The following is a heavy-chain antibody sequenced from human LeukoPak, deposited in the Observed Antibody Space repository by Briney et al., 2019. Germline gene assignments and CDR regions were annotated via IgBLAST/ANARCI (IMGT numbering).Heavy chain of an antibody. CDR3: ARDLIAAAGTGRLQRHWYFDL. CDR2: IYTSGST. V-gene: IGHV4-61*02. D-gene: IGHD6-13*01. Sequence: SETLSLTCTVSGGSISSGSYYWSWIRQPAGKGLEWIGRIYTSGSTNYNPSLKSRVTISVDTSKNQFSLKLSSVTAADTAVYYCARDLIAAAGTGRLQRHWYFDLWGRGTLVTVSS. J-gene: IGHJ2*01. CDR1: GGSISSGSYY.